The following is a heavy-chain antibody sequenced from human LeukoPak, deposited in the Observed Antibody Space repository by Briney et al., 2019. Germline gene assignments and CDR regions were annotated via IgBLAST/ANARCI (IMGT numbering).Heavy chain of an antibody. V-gene: IGHV3-21*01. CDR1: GFTFSSYS. J-gene: IGHJ4*02. D-gene: IGHD3-9*01. CDR3: ARDSYYDILTGYLRYFDY. Sequence: GGSLRLSCAASGFTFSSYSINWVRQAPGKGLEWVSSISSSSSYIYYADSVKGRFTISRDNAKNSLYLQMNSLRAEDTAVYYCARDSYYDILTGYLRYFDYRGQGTLVTVSS. CDR2: ISSSSSYI.